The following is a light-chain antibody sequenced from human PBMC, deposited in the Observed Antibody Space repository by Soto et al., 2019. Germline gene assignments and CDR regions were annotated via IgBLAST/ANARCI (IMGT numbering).Light chain of an antibody. CDR3: QQYNSWTTIT. J-gene: IGKJ5*01. CDR2: GAS. Sequence: EIVMTQSPATLSVSPGERATLSCRASQSISSKLGWYQQRPGQAPRLLIYGASTRATGIPARFSGSGSGTEFTLTISSLHSEDSAVYYCQQYNSWTTITFGQGTRLEIK. V-gene: IGKV3-15*01. CDR1: QSISSK.